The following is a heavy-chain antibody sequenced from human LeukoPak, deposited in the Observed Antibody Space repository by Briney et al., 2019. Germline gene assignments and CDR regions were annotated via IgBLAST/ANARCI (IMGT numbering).Heavy chain of an antibody. CDR3: ARHGGSWTFDY. CDR2: TGYSVST. CDR1: GGSIGSYY. J-gene: IGHJ4*02. Sequence: SSETLSLTCTVSGGSIGSYYWSWIRQPPGKGLEWIASTGYSVSTSCNPSFKSRVTMSIDTSKNQFSLKLNSVTAADTAVYYCARHGGSWTFDYWGQGTLVTVSS. V-gene: IGHV4-59*08. D-gene: IGHD6-13*01.